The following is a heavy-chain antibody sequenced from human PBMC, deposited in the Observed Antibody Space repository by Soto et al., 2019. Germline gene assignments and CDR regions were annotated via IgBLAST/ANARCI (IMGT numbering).Heavy chain of an antibody. J-gene: IGHJ6*02. CDR3: ARHPHRLRQQLVLWYYYYYGMDV. V-gene: IGHV4-39*01. CDR1: GGSISSSSYY. Sequence: SETLSLTCTVSGGSISSSSYYWGWIRQPPGKGLEWIGSIYYSGSTYYNPSLKSRVTISVDTSKNQFSLKLSSVTAADTAVYYCARHPHRLRQQLVLWYYYYYGMDVWGQGTTVTVS. D-gene: IGHD6-13*01. CDR2: IYYSGST.